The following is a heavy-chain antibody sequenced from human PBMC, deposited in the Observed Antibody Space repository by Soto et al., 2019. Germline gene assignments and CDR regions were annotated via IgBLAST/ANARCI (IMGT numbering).Heavy chain of an antibody. CDR2: ISAYNGNT. CDR3: ARDRRCSSTSCYTFGSWFDP. V-gene: IGHV1-18*04. J-gene: IGHJ5*02. Sequence: ASGKVSCKASGYTFTSYGISWVRQAPGQGLEWMGWISAYNGNTNYAQELQGRVTMTTDTSTSTAYMELRSLRSDDTAVYYCARDRRCSSTSCYTFGSWFDPWGQGTLVPVSS. D-gene: IGHD2-2*02. CDR1: GYTFTSYG.